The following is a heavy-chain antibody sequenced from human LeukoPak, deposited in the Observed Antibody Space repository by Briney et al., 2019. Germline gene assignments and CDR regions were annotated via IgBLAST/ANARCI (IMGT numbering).Heavy chain of an antibody. J-gene: IGHJ4*02. CDR1: GFTFSSYS. D-gene: IGHD6-13*01. V-gene: IGHV3-21*01. Sequence: GGSLRLSCAASGFTFSSYSMSWVRQAPGKGLEWVSSISTSSSYIYYADSVKGRFTISRDNAKNSLYLQMSSLRAEDTAVYYCARDPLSSSSFDLWGQGTLVTVSS. CDR3: ARDPLSSSSFDL. CDR2: ISTSSSYI.